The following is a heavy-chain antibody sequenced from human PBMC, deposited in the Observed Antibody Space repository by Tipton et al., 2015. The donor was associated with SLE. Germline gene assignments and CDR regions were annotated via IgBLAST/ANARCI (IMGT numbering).Heavy chain of an antibody. CDR2: IYYSGST. Sequence: TLSLTCTVSGGSISSGGYYWSWIRQHPGKGLEWIGYIYYSGSTYYNPSLKSRVTISVDTSKNQFSLKLSSVTAADTAVYYCAREGPGGRYFDCWGQGTLVTVSS. D-gene: IGHD3-9*01. V-gene: IGHV4-31*03. J-gene: IGHJ4*02. CDR3: AREGPGGRYFDC. CDR1: GGSISSGGYY.